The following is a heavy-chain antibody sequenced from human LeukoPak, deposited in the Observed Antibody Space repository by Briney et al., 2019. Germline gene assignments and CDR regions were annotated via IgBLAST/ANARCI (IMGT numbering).Heavy chain of an antibody. CDR1: GHTLRDLS. D-gene: IGHD3-10*01. Sequence: ASVKLSCKAFGHTLRDLSIHWVRQAPGKGLEWMGGYDPEDDERIYSEKFLGRDTLTEDTSTDTAYMELTSLRSDDTAVYYCSTESAGNYWGQGTLVTVSS. V-gene: IGHV1-24*01. CDR2: YDPEDDER. CDR3: STESAGNY. J-gene: IGHJ4*02.